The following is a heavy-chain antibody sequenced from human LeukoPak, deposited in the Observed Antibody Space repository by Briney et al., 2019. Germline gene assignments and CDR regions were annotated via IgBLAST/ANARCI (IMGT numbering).Heavy chain of an antibody. D-gene: IGHD6-19*01. Sequence: PSETLSLTCTVSGVSISSYYWSWIRQPAGKGLEWIGRIHTSGSTNYNPSLKSRVTMSVDTSKNQFSLKLSSVTAADTAVYYCASTVAGTNSLLDYWGQGTLVTVSS. CDR3: ASTVAGTNSLLDY. CDR2: IHTSGST. CDR1: GVSISSYY. V-gene: IGHV4-4*07. J-gene: IGHJ4*02.